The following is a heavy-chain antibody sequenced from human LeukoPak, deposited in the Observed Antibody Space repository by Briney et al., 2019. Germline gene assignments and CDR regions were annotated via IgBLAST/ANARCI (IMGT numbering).Heavy chain of an antibody. CDR1: GFTFSSYS. CDR2: ISSSSSYI. D-gene: IGHD6-13*01. CDR3: ASGLYSSSWLEYFQH. J-gene: IGHJ1*01. Sequence: GGSPRLSCAASGFTFSSYSMNWVRQAPGKGLEWVSSISSSSSYIYYADSVKGRFTISRDNAKNSLYLQMNSLRAEDTAVYYCASGLYSSSWLEYFQHWGQGTLVTVSS. V-gene: IGHV3-21*01.